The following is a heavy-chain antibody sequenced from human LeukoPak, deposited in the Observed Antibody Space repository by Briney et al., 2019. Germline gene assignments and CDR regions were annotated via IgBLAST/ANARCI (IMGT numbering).Heavy chain of an antibody. Sequence: PSETLSLTCTVSGGSISSYSWSWIRQPPGKGLEWIGYLYYTGSTNFNPSLKSRVTISVDTSKNQLSLKVSSVTAADTAVYYCARGQRGWPYFFNYWGQGTLVTVSS. CDR3: ARGQRGWPYFFNY. D-gene: IGHD6-19*01. V-gene: IGHV4-59*01. CDR1: GGSISSYS. J-gene: IGHJ4*02. CDR2: LYYTGST.